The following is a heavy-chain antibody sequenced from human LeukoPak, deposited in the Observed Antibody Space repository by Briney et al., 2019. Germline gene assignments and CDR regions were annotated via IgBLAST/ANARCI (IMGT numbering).Heavy chain of an antibody. D-gene: IGHD6-19*01. V-gene: IGHV3-9*01. J-gene: IGHJ4*02. CDR2: ISWNSGSI. CDR3: AKDQAAVALYYFDY. Sequence: GRSLRHSCAAPGFTFDDYAMHWVRQAPGKGLEWVSGISWNSGSIGYADSVKGRFTISRDNAKNSLYLQMNSLRAEDTALYYCAKDQAAVALYYFDYWGQGTLVTVSS. CDR1: GFTFDDYA.